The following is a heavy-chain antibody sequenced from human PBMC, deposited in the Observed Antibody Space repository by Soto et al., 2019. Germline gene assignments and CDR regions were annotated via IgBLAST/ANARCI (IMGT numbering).Heavy chain of an antibody. CDR3: AIDAWSGYRWANYYYYYMDV. Sequence: ASVKVSCKASGYTFTSYAMNWVRQASGQGLEWMGWINTNTGNPTYAQGFTGRFVFSLDTSVGTAYLQICSLKAEDTAVYYCAIDAWSGYRWANYYYYYMDVWGKGTTVTVSS. CDR1: GYTFTSYA. D-gene: IGHD3-3*01. CDR2: INTNTGNP. V-gene: IGHV7-4-1*01. J-gene: IGHJ6*03.